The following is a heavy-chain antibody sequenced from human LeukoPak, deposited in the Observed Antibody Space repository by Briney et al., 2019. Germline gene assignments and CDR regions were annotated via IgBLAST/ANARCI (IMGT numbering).Heavy chain of an antibody. V-gene: IGHV3-53*01. CDR1: GFTVSSNY. Sequence: GGSLRLSCAASGFTVSSNYMSWVRQAPGKGLEWVSVINSGGSTYNGDSVKGRFTISRDNSRNTLYLQMNSLRAEDTAVYYCARGLKYSTGWYYFDYWGQGTLVTVSS. D-gene: IGHD6-19*01. CDR3: ARGLKYSTGWYYFDY. J-gene: IGHJ4*02. CDR2: INSGGST.